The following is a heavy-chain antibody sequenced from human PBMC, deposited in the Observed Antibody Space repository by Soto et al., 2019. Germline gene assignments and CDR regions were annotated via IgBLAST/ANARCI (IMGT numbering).Heavy chain of an antibody. CDR2: INHSGST. Sequence: SETLSLTCAVYGGSFSGYYWSWIRQPPGKGLEWIGEINHSGSTNYNPSLKSRVTISVDTSKNQFSLKLSSVTAADTAVYYCARFGFYDSSGSDYWGQGALVTVSS. J-gene: IGHJ4*02. CDR1: GGSFSGYY. CDR3: ARFGFYDSSGSDY. D-gene: IGHD3-22*01. V-gene: IGHV4-34*01.